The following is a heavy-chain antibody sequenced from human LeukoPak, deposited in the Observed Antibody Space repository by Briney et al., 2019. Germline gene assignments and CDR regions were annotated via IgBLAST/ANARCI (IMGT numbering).Heavy chain of an antibody. CDR2: IKQDGSEK. J-gene: IGHJ4*02. Sequence: QPGGSLRLSCAASGFTFSTYWMSWVRQAPGKRLEWVANIKQDGSEKYYVDSVRGRFTISRDNAKNSLYLQMNSLRAEDTAVYYCSNGIYSSSYWGQGTLVTVSS. CDR3: SNGIYSSSY. CDR1: GFTFSTYW. D-gene: IGHD6-6*01. V-gene: IGHV3-7*01.